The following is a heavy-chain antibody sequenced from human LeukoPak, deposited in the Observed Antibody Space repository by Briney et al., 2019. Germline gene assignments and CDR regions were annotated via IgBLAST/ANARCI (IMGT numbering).Heavy chain of an antibody. CDR1: GFTFSSYS. Sequence: GGSLRLSCAASGFTFSSYSMNWVRQAPGKGLEWVSSISNSSSYIYYADSVKGRFTISRDNAKNSLYLQMNSLRAEDTAVYYCARSRYYGSKNDAFDIWGQGTMVTVSS. CDR2: ISNSSSYI. J-gene: IGHJ3*02. D-gene: IGHD3-10*01. CDR3: ARSRYYGSKNDAFDI. V-gene: IGHV3-21*01.